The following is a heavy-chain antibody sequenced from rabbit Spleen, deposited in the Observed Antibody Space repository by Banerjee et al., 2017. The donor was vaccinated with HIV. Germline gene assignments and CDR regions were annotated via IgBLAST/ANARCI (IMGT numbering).Heavy chain of an antibody. J-gene: IGHJ3*01. Sequence: EQLEESGGGLVKPGGTLTLTCTVSGFSFSSNWICWVRRAPGKGLEWIACIDTSDGDTDYANWAKGRFTISKTSSTTVTLQMTSLTVADTATYFCARDWVATPGFWGPGTLVTVS. CDR1: GFSFSSNW. V-gene: IGHV1S45*01. CDR3: ARDWVATPGF. CDR2: IDTSDGDT. D-gene: IGHD3-1*01.